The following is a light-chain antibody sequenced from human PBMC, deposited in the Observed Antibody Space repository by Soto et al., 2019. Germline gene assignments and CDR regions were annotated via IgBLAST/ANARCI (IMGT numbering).Light chain of an antibody. Sequence: EIVLTQSPATLSLSPGERATLSCRASQSVRSYLAWYQQKPGQPPRLLIYDASNRATGIPARFSGSGSGTDFTLTTSSLEPEDFAVYYCQQRSNWPSYTFGQGTKLEIK. CDR1: QSVRSY. J-gene: IGKJ2*01. CDR2: DAS. CDR3: QQRSNWPSYT. V-gene: IGKV3-11*01.